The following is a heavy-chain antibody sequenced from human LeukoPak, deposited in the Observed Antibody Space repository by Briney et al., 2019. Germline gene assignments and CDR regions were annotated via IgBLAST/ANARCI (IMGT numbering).Heavy chain of an antibody. CDR1: GYTFTSYH. CDR3: ARVSVVPAAHFDY. D-gene: IGHD2-2*01. Sequence: ASVKVSCKASGYTFTSYHIHWVRQAPGQGLEWMGIINPSGGGTTYAQRFQGRVTITRDTSTSTVYMELSSLRSEDTALYYCARVSVVPAAHFDYWGQGTLVTVSS. CDR2: INPSGGGT. J-gene: IGHJ4*02. V-gene: IGHV1-46*01.